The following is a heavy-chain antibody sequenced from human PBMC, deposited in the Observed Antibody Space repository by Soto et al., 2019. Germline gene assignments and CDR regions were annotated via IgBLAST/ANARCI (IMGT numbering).Heavy chain of an antibody. D-gene: IGHD2-21*02. CDR2: IYYSGNT. V-gene: IGHV4-59*13. CDR3: ARQLGDSQPLDY. Sequence: QVQLQESGPRLVKPSETLSLTCSVSGGSMRDYYWCWIRLSPGTGPEWIGYIYYSGNTNYYPSPTSRVTLSPEMPQSLFSPKLNSLTAADTALYYSARQLGDSQPLDYWGRGPRVT. J-gene: IGHJ4*02. CDR1: GGSMRDYY.